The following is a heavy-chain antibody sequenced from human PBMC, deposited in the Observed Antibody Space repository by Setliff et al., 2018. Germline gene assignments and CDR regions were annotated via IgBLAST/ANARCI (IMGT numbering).Heavy chain of an antibody. V-gene: IGHV3-30*19. Sequence: QPGGSLRLSCAASGFTFSSYGMHWVRQAPGKGLEWVAVIWYDGSNKYYADSVKGRFTISRDNSKNTLYLQMNSLRAEDTAVYYCARARNKYGAFDYWGQGTLVTVSS. CDR3: ARARNKYGAFDY. CDR2: IWYDGSNK. J-gene: IGHJ4*02. CDR1: GFTFSSYG. D-gene: IGHD4-17*01.